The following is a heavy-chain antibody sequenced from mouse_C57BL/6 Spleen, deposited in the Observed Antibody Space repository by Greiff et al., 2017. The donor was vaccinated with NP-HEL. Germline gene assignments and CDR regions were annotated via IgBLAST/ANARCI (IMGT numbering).Heavy chain of an antibody. Sequence: QVQLQQSGPELVKPGASVKISCKASGYAFSSSWMNWVKQRPGKGLEWIGRLYPGDGDTNYNGPFKGKATLTADKSSSTAYMQLSSLTSEASAVFFCARADSSGYEGYWGQGTTLTVSS. J-gene: IGHJ2*01. CDR3: ARADSSGYEGY. CDR1: GYAFSSSW. V-gene: IGHV1-82*01. CDR2: LYPGDGDT. D-gene: IGHD3-2*02.